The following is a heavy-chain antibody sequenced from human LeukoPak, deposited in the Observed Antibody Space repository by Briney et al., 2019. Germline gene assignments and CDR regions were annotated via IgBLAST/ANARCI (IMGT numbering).Heavy chain of an antibody. CDR1: GGTFSSYA. J-gene: IGHJ4*02. CDR3: AKDYYDSSGYYSPLGY. Sequence: SVKVSCKASGGTFSSYAISWVRQAPGQGLEWMGRIIPILGIANYAQKFQGRVTITADKSTSTAYMELSSLRSEDTAVYYCAKDYYDSSGYYSPLGYWGQGTLVAVSS. V-gene: IGHV1-69*04. D-gene: IGHD3-22*01. CDR2: IIPILGIA.